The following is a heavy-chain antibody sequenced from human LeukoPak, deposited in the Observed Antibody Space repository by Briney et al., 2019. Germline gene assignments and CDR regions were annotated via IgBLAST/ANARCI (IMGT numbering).Heavy chain of an antibody. CDR3: ARHEATPTPFDY. V-gene: IGHV4-59*08. D-gene: IGHD2-15*01. J-gene: IGHJ4*02. Sequence: SETLSLTCTASGGSISSYYWSWIRQPPGKGLEWIGYIYYSGSTNYNPSLKSRVTISVDTSKNQFSLKLSSVTAADTAVYYCARHEATPTPFDYWGQGTLVTVSS. CDR2: IYYSGST. CDR1: GGSISSYY.